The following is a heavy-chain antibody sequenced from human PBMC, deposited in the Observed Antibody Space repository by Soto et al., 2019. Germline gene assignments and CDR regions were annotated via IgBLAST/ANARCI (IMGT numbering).Heavy chain of an antibody. CDR2: ISAYNGNT. J-gene: IGHJ4*02. CDR3: ARDFGLYYYGRSGPHAHY. D-gene: IGHD3-22*01. CDR1: GYTFTSYG. Sequence: GASVKGSWKASGYTFTSYGISWVRQAPGQGLEWMGWISAYNGNTNYAQKLQGRVTMTTDTSTSTAYMELRSLRSDDTAVYYCARDFGLYYYGRSGPHAHYRGQAPLLTVS. V-gene: IGHV1-18*04.